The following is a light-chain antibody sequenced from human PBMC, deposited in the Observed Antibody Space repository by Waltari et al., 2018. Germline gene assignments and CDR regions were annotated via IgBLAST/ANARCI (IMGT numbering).Light chain of an antibody. Sequence: EIVLTQSPGSLSSSPGERVTLSCRASQSVSRSLAWYQQKPGQAPRLLIFGASNRATGIPDRFSGSGSGTDFSLSISRLEPEDFAVYYCQPYVSLPATFGQGTKVEIK. CDR1: QSVSRS. CDR2: GAS. V-gene: IGKV3-20*01. CDR3: QPYVSLPAT. J-gene: IGKJ1*01.